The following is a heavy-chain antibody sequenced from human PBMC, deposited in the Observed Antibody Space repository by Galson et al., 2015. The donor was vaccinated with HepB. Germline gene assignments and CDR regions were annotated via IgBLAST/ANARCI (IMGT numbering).Heavy chain of an antibody. CDR3: ARGDLRYLDRFCPFDP. Sequence: SVKVSCKASGGTFSSYAISWVRQAPGQGLEWMRGIIPIFGTANYAQKFQGRVTITADESKSTAYMELSSLRSEDTAVYYCARGDLRYLDRFCPFDPWGQGTLVTVSS. CDR1: GGTFSSYA. J-gene: IGHJ5*02. CDR2: IIPIFGTA. D-gene: IGHD3-3*01. V-gene: IGHV1-69*13.